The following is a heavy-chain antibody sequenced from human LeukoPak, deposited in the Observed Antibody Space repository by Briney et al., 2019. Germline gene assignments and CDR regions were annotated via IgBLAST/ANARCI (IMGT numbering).Heavy chain of an antibody. CDR1: GFTFSSYA. CDR2: ISGSGGST. J-gene: IGHJ4*02. CDR3: AKDGGDYYDSSGPIDY. D-gene: IGHD3-22*01. V-gene: IGHV3-23*01. Sequence: GGSLRLSCAASGFTFSSYAMSWVRQAPGKGLEWVSAISGSGGSTYYADSVKGRFTLSRDNSKNTLYLQMNSLRAEDTAVYYCAKDGGDYYDSSGPIDYWGQGTLVTVSS.